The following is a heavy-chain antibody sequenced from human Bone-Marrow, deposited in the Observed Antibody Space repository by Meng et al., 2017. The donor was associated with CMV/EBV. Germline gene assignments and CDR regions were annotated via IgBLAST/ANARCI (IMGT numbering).Heavy chain of an antibody. J-gene: IGHJ4*02. CDR1: GFTFSSYW. CDR2: IKQDGSEK. V-gene: IGHV3-7*01. CDR3: ATYYYDSSGYYPLGY. D-gene: IGHD3-22*01. Sequence: GESPKISCAASGFTFSSYWMSWVRQAPGKGLEWVANIKQDGSEKYYVDSVKGRFTISRDNAKNSLYLQMNSLRAEDTAVYYCATYYYDSSGYYPLGYWGQGTLVTVSS.